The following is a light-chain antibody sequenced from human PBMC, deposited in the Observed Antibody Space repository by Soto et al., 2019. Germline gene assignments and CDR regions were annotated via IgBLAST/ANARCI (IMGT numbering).Light chain of an antibody. Sequence: EIVMTQSPATLSVSPGERATLSCRASQSISGHLAWFQHKPGQAPRLLVYQTSTRATGIPARFSGSGSGTEFTLSISSLQSEDFAVYYCQQCVKRPWTFGQGTRVEIK. CDR2: QTS. V-gene: IGKV3-15*01. J-gene: IGKJ1*01. CDR1: QSISGH. CDR3: QQCVKRPWT.